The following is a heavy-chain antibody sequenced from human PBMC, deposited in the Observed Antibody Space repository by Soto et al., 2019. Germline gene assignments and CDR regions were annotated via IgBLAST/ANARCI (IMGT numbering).Heavy chain of an antibody. CDR2: IIPILGIA. CDR3: SRDRSTGDY. V-gene: IGHV1-69*04. CDR1: GGTFSSYT. J-gene: IGHJ4*02. Sequence: GASVKVSCKASGGTFSSYTISWVRQAPGQGLEWMGRIIPILGIANYAQKFQGRITITTDTSTTTAYMELTSLTSDDTALYYCSRDRSTGDYWGQGTLVTVSS.